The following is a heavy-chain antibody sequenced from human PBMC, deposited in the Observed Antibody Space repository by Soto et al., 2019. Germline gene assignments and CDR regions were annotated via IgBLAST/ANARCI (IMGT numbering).Heavy chain of an antibody. CDR1: GYTFTSYG. CDR2: ISAYNGNT. J-gene: IGHJ4*02. Sequence: GASVKVSCKASGYTFTSYGTSGFRQPPGQGLEWMGWISAYNGNTNYAQKLQGRVTMTIDTSTSTAYMELRSLRSDDTAVYYCAGTNYDSSGYSDYWGQGTLVTVSS. D-gene: IGHD3-22*01. CDR3: AGTNYDSSGYSDY. V-gene: IGHV1-18*01.